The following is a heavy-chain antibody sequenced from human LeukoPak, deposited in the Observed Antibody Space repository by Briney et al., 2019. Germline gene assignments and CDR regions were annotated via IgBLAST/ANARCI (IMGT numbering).Heavy chain of an antibody. Sequence: SGPALVKPTQTLTLTCTFSGFSLSTSGMCVSWIRQPPGKALEWLARIDWDDDKCYSTSLKTRLTISKDTSKNQVVLTMTNMDPVDTATYYCARSSYYYDSSGYPLDYWGQGTLVTVSS. J-gene: IGHJ4*02. CDR3: ARSSYYYDSSGYPLDY. CDR2: IDWDDDK. D-gene: IGHD3-22*01. CDR1: GFSLSTSGMC. V-gene: IGHV2-70*11.